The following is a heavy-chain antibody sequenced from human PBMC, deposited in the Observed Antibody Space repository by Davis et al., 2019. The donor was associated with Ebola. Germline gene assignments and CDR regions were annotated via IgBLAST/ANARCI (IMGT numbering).Heavy chain of an antibody. CDR1: GGSSSGYF. CDR2: TYHSGST. CDR3: ASFMTTVTTGWFDP. J-gene: IGHJ5*02. V-gene: IGHV4-30-2*01. Sequence: SETLSLTCAVYGGSSSGYFCSWIWQPPGKGLERIGYTYHSGSTYYNPSLKSRVTISVDRSKNQFSLKLGSVTAADTAVYYCASFMTTVTTGWFDPWGQGTLVTVSS. D-gene: IGHD4-11*01.